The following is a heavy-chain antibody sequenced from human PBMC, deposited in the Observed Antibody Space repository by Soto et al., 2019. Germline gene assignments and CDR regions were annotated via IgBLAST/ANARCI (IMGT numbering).Heavy chain of an antibody. D-gene: IGHD3-9*01. V-gene: IGHV3-23*01. CDR1: GFTFNNFA. Sequence: EVHLLGSGGDLVQPGGSLRLSCEVSGFTFNNFAMSWVRQSPGKGLKWVSTISSDGDLRHYAESVKGRFTISRDNSKSSLFLQMNSLRAEDTALYFCAKVRQRFLDILTGATNFDSWGQGTLVTVSS. J-gene: IGHJ4*02. CDR2: ISSDGDLR. CDR3: AKVRQRFLDILTGATNFDS.